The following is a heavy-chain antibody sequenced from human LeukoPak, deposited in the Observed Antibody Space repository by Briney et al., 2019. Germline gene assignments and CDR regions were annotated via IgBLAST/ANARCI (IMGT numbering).Heavy chain of an antibody. J-gene: IGHJ4*02. D-gene: IGHD3-22*01. CDR3: ARGELGHYDSRIKPYHFDS. CDR1: GGSFSGYY. Sequence: PSETLSLTCAVYGGSFSGYYWSWIRQPPGKGLEWMGEIHYRGSTNYDPSLKSRVTMSGDPSKNQISLKLNSVTAADTAVYYCARGELGHYDSRIKPYHFDSWGQGTLVTVSS. V-gene: IGHV4-34*01. CDR2: IHYRGST.